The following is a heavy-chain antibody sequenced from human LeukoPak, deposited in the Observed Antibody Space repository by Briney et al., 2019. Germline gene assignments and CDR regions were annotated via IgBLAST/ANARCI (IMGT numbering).Heavy chain of an antibody. V-gene: IGHV3-7*01. CDR2: IKQDGSEK. CDR3: ARGYCSRTSCYAALSDY. J-gene: IGHJ4*02. Sequence: GGSLRLSCAASGFTFSSYWMSWVRQAPGKGLEWVANIKQDGSEKYYVDSVKGRFTIPRDNAKNSLYLQMNSLRAEDTAVYYCARGYCSRTSCYAALSDYWGQGTLVTVSS. D-gene: IGHD2-2*01. CDR1: GFTFSSYW.